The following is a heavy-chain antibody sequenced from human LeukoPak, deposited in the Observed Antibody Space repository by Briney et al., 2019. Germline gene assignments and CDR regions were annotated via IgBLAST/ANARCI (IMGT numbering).Heavy chain of an antibody. CDR3: ARQVGATLYFDY. J-gene: IGHJ4*02. D-gene: IGHD1-26*01. CDR2: IYPSDSNT. CDR1: GYSFITYW. V-gene: IGHV5-51*01. Sequence: GESLKISCKGSGYSFITYWIGWVRQMPGKGLEWLGIIYPSDSNTRYSPSFQGQVTISADKSISTAYLQWSSLKASDTAMYYCARQVGATLYFDYWGQGTQVTVSS.